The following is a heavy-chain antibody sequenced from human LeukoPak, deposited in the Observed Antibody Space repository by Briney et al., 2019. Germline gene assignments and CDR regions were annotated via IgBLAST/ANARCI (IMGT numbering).Heavy chain of an antibody. V-gene: IGHV1-2*02. CDR2: INPNSGGT. D-gene: IGHD2-2*01. Sequence: ASVKVSCKASGYTFTGYYMHWVRQAPGQGLKWMGWINPNSGGTNYAQKFQGRVTMTRDTSISTAYMELSRLRSDDTAVYYCARVSVVPAAKRFDPWGRGTLVTVSS. CDR1: GYTFTGYY. J-gene: IGHJ5*02. CDR3: ARVSVVPAAKRFDP.